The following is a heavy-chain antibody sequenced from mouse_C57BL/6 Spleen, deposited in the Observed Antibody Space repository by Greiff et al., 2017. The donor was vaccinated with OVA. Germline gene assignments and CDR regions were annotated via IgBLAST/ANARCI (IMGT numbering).Heavy chain of an antibody. Sequence: VQLQQPGAELVKPGASVKLSCKASGYTFTSYWMQWVKQRPGQGLEWIGEIDPSDSYTNYNQKFKGKATLTVDTSSSTAYMQLSSLTSEDSAVYYCASYDYGAWFAYWGQGTLVTVSA. CDR2: IDPSDSYT. D-gene: IGHD2-4*01. CDR1: GYTFTSYW. V-gene: IGHV1-50*01. CDR3: ASYDYGAWFAY. J-gene: IGHJ3*01.